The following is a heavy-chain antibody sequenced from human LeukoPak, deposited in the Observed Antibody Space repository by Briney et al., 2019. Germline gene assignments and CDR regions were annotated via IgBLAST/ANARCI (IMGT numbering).Heavy chain of an antibody. J-gene: IGHJ3*02. V-gene: IGHV3-30*09. CDR3: AREGYSSGRAGAFDI. D-gene: IGHD6-19*01. CDR1: GFIFNTYV. Sequence: GGSLRLSCAASGFIFNTYVSHWVRQAPGKGLEWVAVISHDGNVKLYADSVKGRFAISRDDSESTLYLHVDSLRTEDTAIYHCAREGYSSGRAGAFDIWGLGTMVIVSS. CDR2: ISHDGNVK.